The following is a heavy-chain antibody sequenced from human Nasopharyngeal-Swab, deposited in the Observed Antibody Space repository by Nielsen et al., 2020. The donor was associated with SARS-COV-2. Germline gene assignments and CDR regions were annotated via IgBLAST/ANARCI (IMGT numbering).Heavy chain of an antibody. V-gene: IGHV4-39*01. CDR3: ARWKGIAAAWDY. Sequence: RQAPGKGLEWIGSIYYSWSTYYNPSLRSRVTISVDTSNNQFSLKLSSVTAADTAVYYCARWKGIAAAWDYWGQGTLVTVSS. D-gene: IGHD6-13*01. J-gene: IGHJ4*02. CDR2: IYYSWST.